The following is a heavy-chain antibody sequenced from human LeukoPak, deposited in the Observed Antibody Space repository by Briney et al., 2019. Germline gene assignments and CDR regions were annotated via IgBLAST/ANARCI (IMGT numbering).Heavy chain of an antibody. V-gene: IGHV3-7*01. D-gene: IGHD6-19*01. CDR3: ARDMGIAVAGNLYYYYYMDV. Sequence: GGSLRLSCAASGFTFSSYWMSWVRQAPGKGLEWVANIKQDGSEKYYVDSVKGRFTISRDNAKNSLYLQMNSLRAEDTAVYYCARDMGIAVAGNLYYYYYMDVWGKGTTVTVSS. CDR2: IKQDGSEK. CDR1: GFTFSSYW. J-gene: IGHJ6*03.